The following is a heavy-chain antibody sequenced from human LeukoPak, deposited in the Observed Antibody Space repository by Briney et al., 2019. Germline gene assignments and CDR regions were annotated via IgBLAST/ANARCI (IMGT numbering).Heavy chain of an antibody. CDR3: AKDREAYYYDSSGYYHPGTFDY. CDR2: TSGSGGST. V-gene: IGHV3-23*01. Sequence: GGSLRLSCAASGFTFSSYAMSWVRQAPGKGLEWVSATSGSGGSTYYADSVKGRFTISRDNSKNTLYLQMNSLRAEDTAVYYCAKDREAYYYDSSGYYHPGTFDYWGQGTLVTVSS. J-gene: IGHJ4*02. D-gene: IGHD3-22*01. CDR1: GFTFSSYA.